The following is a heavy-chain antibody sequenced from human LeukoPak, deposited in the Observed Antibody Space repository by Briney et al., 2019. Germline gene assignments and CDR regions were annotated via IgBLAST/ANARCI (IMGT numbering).Heavy chain of an antibody. CDR3: ARALLSDRISGGDAFDI. CDR1: GFTFSSYW. J-gene: IGHJ3*02. Sequence: GGSLRLSCAASGFTFSSYWMSWVRQAPGKGLEWVANIKQDGSGKYYVGCVKGRFTISRDSAENSLYLQMNSLRAEDTAVYCCARALLSDRISGGDAFDIWGQGTMVTVSS. D-gene: IGHD2-15*01. CDR2: IKQDGSGK. V-gene: IGHV3-7*01.